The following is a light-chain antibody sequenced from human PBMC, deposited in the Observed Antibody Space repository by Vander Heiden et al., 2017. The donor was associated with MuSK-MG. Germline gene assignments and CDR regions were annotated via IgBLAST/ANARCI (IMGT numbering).Light chain of an antibody. Sequence: NFMLTQPHSVSESPGKTVTISCTRSSGSIASNYVQGYQQPPGSAPTSLIYEDNQRPSGVPDRFSGATDSSSTSASLTISGLKTEDEADYYCQSYDSSNVVFGGGTKLTVL. J-gene: IGLJ2*01. CDR2: EDN. CDR1: SGSIASNY. CDR3: QSYDSSNVV. V-gene: IGLV6-57*03.